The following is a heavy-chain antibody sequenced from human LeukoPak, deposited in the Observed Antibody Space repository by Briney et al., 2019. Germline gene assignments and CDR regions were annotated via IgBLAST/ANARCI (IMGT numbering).Heavy chain of an antibody. Sequence: PGGSLRLSCAASGFTFSTYCMSWVRQAPGKGLEWVSGICISGVTTYYAESVKGRFPVSRGNSKNTLYLQRSSLRADDTAIYYCARPLNEGAAFDIWGQGTMGTVS. J-gene: IGHJ3*02. CDR1: GFTFSTYC. D-gene: IGHD1-1*01. CDR3: ARPLNEGAAFDI. CDR2: ICISGVTT. V-gene: IGHV3-23*01.